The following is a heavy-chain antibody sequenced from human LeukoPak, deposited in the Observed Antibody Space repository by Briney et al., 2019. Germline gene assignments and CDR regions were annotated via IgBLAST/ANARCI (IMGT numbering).Heavy chain of an antibody. CDR2: FDPEDGET. Sequence: GASVKVSCKVSGYTLTELSMHWVRQAPGKGLEWMGGFDPEDGETIYAQKFQGRVTMTEDTSTDTAYMELSSLRSEDTAAYYCASGITIFGVAPPDYYYYMDVWGKGTTVTVSS. CDR3: ASGITIFGVAPPDYYYYMDV. D-gene: IGHD3-3*01. J-gene: IGHJ6*03. V-gene: IGHV1-24*01. CDR1: GYTLTELS.